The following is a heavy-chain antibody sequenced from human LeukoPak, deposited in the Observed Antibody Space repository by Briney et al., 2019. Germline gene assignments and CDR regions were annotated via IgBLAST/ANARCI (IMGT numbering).Heavy chain of an antibody. J-gene: IGHJ4*02. V-gene: IGHV3-21*01. D-gene: IGHD3-10*01. Sequence: GGSLRLSCAASGFTFSSYSMNWVRQAPGKGLEWVSSISSSSSYIYYADSVKGRFTISKDNAKNSLYLQMNSLRAEDTAVYYCARDPTTYGSGSYYYYFEYWGQGTLVTVSS. CDR2: ISSSSSYI. CDR3: ARDPTTYGSGSYYYYFEY. CDR1: GFTFSSYS.